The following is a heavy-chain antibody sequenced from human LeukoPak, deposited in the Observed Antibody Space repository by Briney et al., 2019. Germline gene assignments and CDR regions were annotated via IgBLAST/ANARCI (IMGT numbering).Heavy chain of an antibody. CDR3: AKGQQLVPAVAGGFDY. V-gene: IGHV3-9*01. CDR2: ISWNSGSI. D-gene: IGHD2-2*01. J-gene: IGHJ4*02. CDR1: GFTFDDYA. Sequence: PGRSLRLSCAASGFTFDDYAMHWVRQAPGKGLEWVSGISWNSGSIGYADSVKGRFTISRDNAKNSLYLQMNSLRAEDTALYYCAKGQQLVPAVAGGFDYWGQGTLVTVSS.